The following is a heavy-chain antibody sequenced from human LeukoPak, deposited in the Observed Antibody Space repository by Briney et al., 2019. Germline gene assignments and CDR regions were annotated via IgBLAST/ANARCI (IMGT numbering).Heavy chain of an antibody. CDR3: ARDKYYYGSGSLFMDV. V-gene: IGHV4-4*07. Sequence: PSETLSLTCTVSGGSISSYYWSWIRQPAGKGLEWIGRIYTSGSTNYNPSLKSRVTMSVDTSKNQFSLKLSSVTAADTAVYYCARDKYYYGSGSLFMDVWGKGTTVTVSS. CDR2: IYTSGST. J-gene: IGHJ6*03. D-gene: IGHD3-10*01. CDR1: GGSISSYY.